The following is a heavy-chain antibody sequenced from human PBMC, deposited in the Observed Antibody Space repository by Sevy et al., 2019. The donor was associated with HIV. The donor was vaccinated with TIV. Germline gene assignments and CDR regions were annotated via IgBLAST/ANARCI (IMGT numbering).Heavy chain of an antibody. CDR1: GYTFTSYG. D-gene: IGHD2-21*02. Sequence: ASVKVSCKSSGYTFTSYGISWVRQAPGQGLEWMGGISAYNGNTNYAQKLQGGVTMTTDTSTSTAYMELRSLRSDDTAVYYCERDSKGQPLLYYFDYWGQGTLVTVSS. CDR2: ISAYNGNT. CDR3: ERDSKGQPLLYYFDY. V-gene: IGHV1-18*01. J-gene: IGHJ4*02.